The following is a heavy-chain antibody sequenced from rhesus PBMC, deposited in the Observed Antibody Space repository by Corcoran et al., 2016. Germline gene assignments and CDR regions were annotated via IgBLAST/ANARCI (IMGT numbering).Heavy chain of an antibody. CDR1: GYTFPDYY. V-gene: IGHV1-111*02. Sequence: EVQLVQSGAEVKKPGASVKLSCKASGYTFPDYYLHWVRQAPGKGLEWMGRGDPEDGEAIHAQKFQDRVTITADTSTDTAYMELSSLRSEDTAVYYCATGRSWKLFDYWGQGVLVTVSS. CDR2: GDPEDGEA. D-gene: IGHD6-25*01. CDR3: ATGRSWKLFDY. J-gene: IGHJ4*01.